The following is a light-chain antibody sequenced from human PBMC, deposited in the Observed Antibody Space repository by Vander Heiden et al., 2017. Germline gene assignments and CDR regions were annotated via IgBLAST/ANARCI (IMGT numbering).Light chain of an antibody. Sequence: DIQMTQSPSTLSASVGDRVPITCRASQSISSWVAWYQQKPGKAPKLLIYKASSLESGVPSRCSGSGSGTEFTLTISSLQPDDLATYYCQQYNSYSRTFGQGTKVEIK. CDR3: QQYNSYSRT. CDR1: QSISSW. V-gene: IGKV1-5*03. CDR2: KAS. J-gene: IGKJ1*01.